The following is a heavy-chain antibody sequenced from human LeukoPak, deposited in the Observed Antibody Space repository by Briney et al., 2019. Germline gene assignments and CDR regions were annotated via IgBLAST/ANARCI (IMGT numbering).Heavy chain of an antibody. D-gene: IGHD3-10*01. CDR3: ARLLWFGDLDYFDY. Sequence: SQTLSLTCTLSLGSISGGDYYWSSIRQPPGKGLEWLGYIYFSGGIYYTPSLKSRVTISVETSKNQFSLKLSSVTAADTAVYYCARLLWFGDLDYFDYWGQGTLVSVSS. CDR2: IYFSGGI. CDR1: LGSISGGDYY. V-gene: IGHV4-30-4*01. J-gene: IGHJ4*02.